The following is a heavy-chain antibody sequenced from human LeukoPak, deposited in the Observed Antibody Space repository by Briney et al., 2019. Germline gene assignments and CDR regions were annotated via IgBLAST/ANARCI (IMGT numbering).Heavy chain of an antibody. CDR3: AKDGYSISWSYYYSGMDV. V-gene: IGHV3-23*01. J-gene: IGHJ6*02. Sequence: GGSLRLSCEASGFPFSSYAMTWVRQAPGKGLEWVSSIGSDGKTHYSESVKGRFTISRDKYKNTVYLQVNSLRAEDTAVYYCAKDGYSISWSYYYSGMDVWGQGTTVTVSS. CDR1: GFPFSSYA. CDR2: IGSDGKT. D-gene: IGHD6-13*01.